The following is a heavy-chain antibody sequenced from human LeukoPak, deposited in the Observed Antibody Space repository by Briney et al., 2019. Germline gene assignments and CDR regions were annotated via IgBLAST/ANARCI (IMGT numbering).Heavy chain of an antibody. CDR2: LDSSGAYI. Sequence: PGGSLRLSCAASGFTFNTYTMNWARQAPGKGLEWLSSLDSSGAYIFYADSVKGRFTISRDNAKNSLYLQMNSLRAEDTAVYYCAGSAYYRDFDYWGQGTLVTVSS. J-gene: IGHJ4*02. CDR1: GFTFNTYT. CDR3: AGSAYYRDFDY. V-gene: IGHV3-21*01. D-gene: IGHD3-22*01.